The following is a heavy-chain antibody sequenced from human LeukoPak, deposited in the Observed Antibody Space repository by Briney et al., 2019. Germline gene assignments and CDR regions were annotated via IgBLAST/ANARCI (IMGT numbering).Heavy chain of an antibody. J-gene: IGHJ1*01. D-gene: IGHD5-18*01. CDR3: ARDASDTAMVGYFQH. Sequence: GGSLRLSCVASGFTVSSNYMNWVRQAPGKGLEWVSVIYSGGKTYYADSVKGRFTISRDNSKNTLYLHMNRLRAEDTAVYYCARDASDTAMVGYFQHWGQGTLVTVSS. V-gene: IGHV3-53*01. CDR2: IYSGGKT. CDR1: GFTVSSNY.